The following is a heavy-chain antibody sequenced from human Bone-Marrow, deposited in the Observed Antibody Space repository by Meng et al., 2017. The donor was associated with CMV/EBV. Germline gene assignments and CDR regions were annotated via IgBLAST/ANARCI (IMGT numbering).Heavy chain of an antibody. Sequence: SETLSLTCAVYGGSFSGYYWSWIRQPPGKGLEWMGEINHSGSTNYNPSLKSRVTISVDTSKNQFSLKLSSVTAADTAVYYCARGTVNIPVVVPAAGIYWFDPWGQGTLVTVSS. CDR1: GGSFSGYY. CDR2: INHSGST. V-gene: IGHV4-34*01. D-gene: IGHD2-2*01. J-gene: IGHJ5*02. CDR3: ARGTVNIPVVVPAAGIYWFDP.